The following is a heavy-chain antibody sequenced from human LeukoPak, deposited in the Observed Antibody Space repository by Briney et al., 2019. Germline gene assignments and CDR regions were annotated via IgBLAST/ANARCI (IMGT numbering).Heavy chain of an antibody. CDR2: INPNSGDT. CDR3: ARDYYGSGSYPRVYFDS. V-gene: IGHV1-2*02. Sequence: ASVKVSCKASGYTFTVYYVHWVRQAPGQGLEWMGWINPNSGDTNYAQNFQGRVTMTRDTSISTAYMDLSRLRSDDTAVYYCARDYYGSGSYPRVYFDSWGQGTLVTVSS. D-gene: IGHD3-10*01. CDR1: GYTFTVYY. J-gene: IGHJ4*02.